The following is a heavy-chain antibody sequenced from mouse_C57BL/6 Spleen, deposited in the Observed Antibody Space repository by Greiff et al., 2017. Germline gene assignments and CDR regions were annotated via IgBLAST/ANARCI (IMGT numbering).Heavy chain of an antibody. CDR3: AALPLYYGSSYDWYFDV. J-gene: IGHJ1*03. CDR1: GYTFTSYW. Sequence: VQLQQPGAELVKPGASVKLSCKASGYTFTSYWMHWVKQRPGQGLEWIGMIHPNSGSTNYNEKFKSKATLTVDKSSSTAYMQLSSLTSEDSAVYYCAALPLYYGSSYDWYFDVWGTGTTGTVSS. D-gene: IGHD1-1*01. CDR2: IHPNSGST. V-gene: IGHV1-64*01.